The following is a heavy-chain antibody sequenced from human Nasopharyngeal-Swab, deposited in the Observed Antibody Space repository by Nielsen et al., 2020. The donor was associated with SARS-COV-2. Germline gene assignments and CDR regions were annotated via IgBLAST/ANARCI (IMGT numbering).Heavy chain of an antibody. V-gene: IGHV3-64D*06. CDR2: ISSNGGST. Sequence: GESLKISCAASGFTFSSYAMNWVRQAPGKGLEYVSAISSNGGSTYYADSVKGRFTISRDNSKNTLYLQMSSLRAEDTAVYYCVKAPSGSYRSGDAFDIWGQGTMVTVSS. CDR3: VKAPSGSYRSGDAFDI. D-gene: IGHD1-26*01. CDR1: GFTFSSYA. J-gene: IGHJ3*02.